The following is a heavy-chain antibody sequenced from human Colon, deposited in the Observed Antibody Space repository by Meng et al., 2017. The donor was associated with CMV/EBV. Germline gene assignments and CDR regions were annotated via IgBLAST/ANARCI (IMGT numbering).Heavy chain of an antibody. CDR3: GRGRFGARGSHYYYYGMDF. V-gene: IGHV1-8*02. CDR2: MNPKSGDI. Sequence: ASVKVSCKASIYTFITYGFSWVRRAPGQGLEWMGWMNPKSGDIGYGERFQGRLTMTRDISKATFYMEMSGLRSEDTAVYYCGRGRFGARGSHYYYYGMDFWGQGTTVTVSS. CDR1: IYTFITYG. J-gene: IGHJ6*02. D-gene: IGHD3-10*01.